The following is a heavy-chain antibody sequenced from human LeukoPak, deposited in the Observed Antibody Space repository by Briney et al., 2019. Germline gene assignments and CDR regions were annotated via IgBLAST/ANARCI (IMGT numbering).Heavy chain of an antibody. CDR2: ISSSSSYI. Sequence: GGSLRLSCAASGFTFSSYSMNWVRQAPGKGLEWVSSISSSSSYIYYADSVKGRFTISRDNAKNSLYLQVNSLRAEDTAVYYCARAMYSSSWYRHFDYWGQGTLVTVSS. CDR3: ARAMYSSSWYRHFDY. D-gene: IGHD6-13*01. J-gene: IGHJ4*02. V-gene: IGHV3-21*01. CDR1: GFTFSSYS.